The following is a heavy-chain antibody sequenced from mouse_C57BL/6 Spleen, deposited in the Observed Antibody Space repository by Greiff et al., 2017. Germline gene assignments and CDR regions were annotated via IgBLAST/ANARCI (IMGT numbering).Heavy chain of an antibody. J-gene: IGHJ1*03. Sequence: EVQLQESGPELVKPGASVKIPCKASGYTFTDYNMDWVKQSHGKSLEWIGDINPNNGGTIYNQKFKGKATLTVDKSSSTAYMELRSLTSEDTAVYYCARTPYYYGSSHWYFDVWGTGTTVTVSS. V-gene: IGHV1-18*01. CDR2: INPNNGGT. CDR3: ARTPYYYGSSHWYFDV. CDR1: GYTFTDYN. D-gene: IGHD1-1*01.